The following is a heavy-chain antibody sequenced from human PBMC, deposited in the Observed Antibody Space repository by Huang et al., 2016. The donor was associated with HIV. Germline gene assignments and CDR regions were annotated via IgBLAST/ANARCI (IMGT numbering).Heavy chain of an antibody. Sequence: QVQLVQSRAEVKKPGASVKVSCKVSEYTLTELSIHWVRQPPGKGLEWMGGFDPEIGETIYAQNVQGRVTMTEDTSTETAFMELSGLRPEDTAVYYCATGFDVFFDFWGQGTLVTVSS. D-gene: IGHD3-9*01. CDR3: ATGFDVFFDF. CDR1: EYTLTELS. V-gene: IGHV1-24*01. CDR2: FDPEIGET. J-gene: IGHJ4*02.